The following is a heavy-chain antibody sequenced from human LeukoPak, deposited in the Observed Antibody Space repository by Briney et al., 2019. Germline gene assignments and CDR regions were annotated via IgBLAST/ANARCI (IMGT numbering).Heavy chain of an antibody. CDR1: GGSISSYY. CDR3: ARGSSWVDY. Sequence: PSETLSLTCTVSGGSISSYYWSWIRQPPGKGLEWIGYIYYSGSTSYNPSLKSRVTISVDTSKNQFSLKLSSVTAADTAVYYCARGSSWVDYWGQGTLVTVSS. V-gene: IGHV4-59*01. J-gene: IGHJ4*02. D-gene: IGHD2-2*01. CDR2: IYYSGST.